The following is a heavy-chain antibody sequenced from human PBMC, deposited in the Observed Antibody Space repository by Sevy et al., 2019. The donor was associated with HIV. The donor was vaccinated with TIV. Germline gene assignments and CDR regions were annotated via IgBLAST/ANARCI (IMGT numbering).Heavy chain of an antibody. J-gene: IGHJ4*02. CDR2: FDPEDGET. Sequence: ASVKVSCKVSGYTLTELSMHWVRQAPGKGPEWMGGFDPEDGETIYAQKFQGRVTMTEDTSTDTAYMELSSLRSEDTAVYYCATSPKTYYYHSSGYYYDYWGQGTLVTVSS. D-gene: IGHD3-22*01. CDR3: ATSPKTYYYHSSGYYYDY. V-gene: IGHV1-24*01. CDR1: GYTLTELS.